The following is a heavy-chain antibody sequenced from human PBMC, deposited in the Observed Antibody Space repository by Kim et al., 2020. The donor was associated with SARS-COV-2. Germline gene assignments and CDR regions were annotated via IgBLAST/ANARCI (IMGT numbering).Heavy chain of an antibody. CDR1: GFIFSSYW. CDR3: ARTDFAAAGNY. J-gene: IGHJ4*02. D-gene: IGHD6-13*01. CDR2: IKPDGSET. V-gene: IGHV3-7*03. Sequence: GGSLRLSCAASGFIFSSYWMTWVRQAPGKGLEWVANIKPDGSETYCVDSVKGRFTVSRDNAKNSLSLQMNSLRAEDTAVYDCARTDFAAAGNYWGQGTLVTVSS.